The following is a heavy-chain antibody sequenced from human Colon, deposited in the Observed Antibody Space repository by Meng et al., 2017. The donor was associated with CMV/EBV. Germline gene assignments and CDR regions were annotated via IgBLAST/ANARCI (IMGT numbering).Heavy chain of an antibody. J-gene: IGHJ4*02. Sequence: SVKVSCKTSGGSFSDYAISWVRQAPGQGLEWIGGIIPVFGTPNYAQSFQGRVAITTDEFTSTAYMELNSLTSEDTAVYYFVRGTRYSGSLTLDSWGQGTQVTVSS. CDR3: VRGTRYSGSLTLDS. CDR2: IIPVFGTP. CDR1: GGSFSDYA. V-gene: IGHV1-69*05. D-gene: IGHD1-26*01.